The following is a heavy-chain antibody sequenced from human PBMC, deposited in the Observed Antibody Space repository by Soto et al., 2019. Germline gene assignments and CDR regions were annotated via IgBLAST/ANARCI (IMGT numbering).Heavy chain of an antibody. CDR3: VHRRYSSYFDS. CDR1: GFSFSSVGEG. D-gene: IGHD2-15*01. V-gene: IGHV2-5*05. CDR2: IYWDDDK. Sequence: QITLKESGPTLVKPKETLTLTCIYSGFSFSSVGEGVGWVRQPPGKALEWLALIYWDDDKKYGPSLEDRITVTRDTSKNQLVFTMINMDPVDTATYYCVHRRYSSYFDSWGQGTRVTVSS. J-gene: IGHJ4*02.